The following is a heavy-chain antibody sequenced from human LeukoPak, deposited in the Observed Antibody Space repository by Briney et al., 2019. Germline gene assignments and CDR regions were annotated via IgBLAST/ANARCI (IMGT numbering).Heavy chain of an antibody. CDR1: GFTFDDYA. CDR2: ISWNSGSI. CDR3: AKDSSWGLQRRTFDY. V-gene: IGHV3-9*01. Sequence: GGSLRLSCAASGFTFDDYAMHWVRRAPGKGLEWVSGISWNSGSIGYADSVKGRFTISRDNAKNSLYLQMNSLRAEDTALYYCAKDSSWGLQRRTFDYWGQGTLVTVSS. J-gene: IGHJ4*02. D-gene: IGHD2-15*01.